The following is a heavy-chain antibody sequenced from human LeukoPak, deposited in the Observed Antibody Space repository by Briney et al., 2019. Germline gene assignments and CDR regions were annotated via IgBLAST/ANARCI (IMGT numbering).Heavy chain of an antibody. CDR2: IKQDGSEK. V-gene: IGHV3-7*01. D-gene: IGHD6-13*01. Sequence: GGSLRLSCAASGFTFSSYWMTWVRQAPGKGLEWVANIKQDGSEKYYVDSVKGRFTISRDNAKNSLYLQMNSLRAEDTAVYYCARWGTDIAAAGRDAFDIWGQGTMVTVSS. J-gene: IGHJ3*02. CDR1: GFTFSSYW. CDR3: ARWGTDIAAAGRDAFDI.